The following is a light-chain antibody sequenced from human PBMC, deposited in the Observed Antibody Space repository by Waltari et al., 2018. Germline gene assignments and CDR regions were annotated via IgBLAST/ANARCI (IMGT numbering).Light chain of an antibody. Sequence: EIVLTQSPGTLSLSPGERATLSCRASQGLSSRYLAWYQQKPGQTPRLLMYGAATRSTGIPDTFSGSGSVTDFTLTINRLEPEDFAVYDCQQYGSTPITFGQGTRLEIK. J-gene: IGKJ5*01. CDR3: QQYGSTPIT. CDR2: GAA. CDR1: QGLSSRY. V-gene: IGKV3-20*01.